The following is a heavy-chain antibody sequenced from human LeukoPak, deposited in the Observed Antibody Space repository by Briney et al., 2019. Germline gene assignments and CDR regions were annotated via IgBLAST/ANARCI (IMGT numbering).Heavy chain of an antibody. V-gene: IGHV3-23*01. CDR3: AREDYDFWSGYPWHFDL. CDR1: GFTFSTYG. J-gene: IGHJ2*01. Sequence: GGSLRLSCVASGFTFSTYGMSWVRQAPGKGLEWVSAISGSGGSTYYADSVKGRFTISRDNAKNSQYLQMNSLRAEDTAVYYCAREDYDFWSGYPWHFDLWGRGTLVTVSS. D-gene: IGHD3-3*01. CDR2: ISGSGGST.